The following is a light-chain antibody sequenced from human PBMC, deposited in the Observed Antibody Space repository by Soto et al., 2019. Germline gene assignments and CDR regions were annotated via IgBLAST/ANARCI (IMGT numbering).Light chain of an antibody. Sequence: EIVMTQSPATLSVSPGERATLSCRASQSVSSNLAWYQQKPGQAPSLLIYGASTRATGTPARFSGSGSGTEFTLTISSLQSEDFAVYYCQKYDSAPLTFGGGTRVEIK. CDR2: GAS. V-gene: IGKV3-15*01. CDR3: QKYDSAPLT. CDR1: QSVSSN. J-gene: IGKJ4*01.